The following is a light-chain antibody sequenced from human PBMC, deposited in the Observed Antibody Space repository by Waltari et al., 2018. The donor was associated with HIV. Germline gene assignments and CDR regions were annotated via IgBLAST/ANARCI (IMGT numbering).Light chain of an antibody. J-gene: IGLJ3*02. V-gene: IGLV1-40*01. Sequence: QSVLTQPPSVSGGPGQRVTIPCTGSSSNIGSGSDVHWYQQFPGTAPKVLIYANTNRPSGVPDRFSGSKSGYSASLVITGLQAEDDADYYCQSYDSSLSGWVFGGGTKLTVL. CDR1: SSNIGSGSD. CDR2: ANT. CDR3: QSYDSSLSGWV.